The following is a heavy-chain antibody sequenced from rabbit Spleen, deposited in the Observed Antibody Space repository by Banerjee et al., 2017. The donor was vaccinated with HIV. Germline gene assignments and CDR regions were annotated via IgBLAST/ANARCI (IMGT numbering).Heavy chain of an antibody. CDR3: ARDTATSFSTYGMDL. CDR1: GFSFSSRYY. V-gene: IGHV1S45*01. Sequence: QEQLEESGGGLVQPEGSLTLTCTASGFSFSSRYYMCWVRQAPGKGLEWIGCIYAGSSGSTAYATWAKGRFTISKTSSTTVTLRMTSLAAADTAMYFCARDTATSFSTYGMDLWGQGTLVTVS. J-gene: IGHJ6*01. D-gene: IGHD1-1*01. CDR2: IYAGSSGST.